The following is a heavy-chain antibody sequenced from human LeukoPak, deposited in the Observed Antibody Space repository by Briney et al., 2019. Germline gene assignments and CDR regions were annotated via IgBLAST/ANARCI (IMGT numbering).Heavy chain of an antibody. V-gene: IGHV1-69*06. Sequence: SVKVSCKASGCTFSSYAISWVRQAPGQGLEWMGRIIPIFGTANYAQKFQGRVTITADKSTSTAYMELSSLRSEDTAVYYCARDQGGGSYYRDPQTYYFDYWGQGTLVTVSS. J-gene: IGHJ4*02. D-gene: IGHD1-26*01. CDR2: IIPIFGTA. CDR1: GCTFSSYA. CDR3: ARDQGGGSYYRDPQTYYFDY.